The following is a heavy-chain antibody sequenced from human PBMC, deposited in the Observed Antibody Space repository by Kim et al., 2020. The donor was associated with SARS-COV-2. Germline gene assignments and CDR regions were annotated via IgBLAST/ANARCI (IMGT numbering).Heavy chain of an antibody. D-gene: IGHD4-17*01. CDR2: IYYSGST. J-gene: IGHJ3*02. CDR3: AREATVTTDDAFDI. V-gene: IGHV4-61*01. Sequence: SETLSLTCTVSGGSVSSGSYYWSWIRQPPGKGLEWIGYIYYSGSTNYNPSLKSRVTISVDTSKNQFSLKLSSVTAADTAVYYCAREATVTTDDAFDIWGQGTMVTVSS. CDR1: GGSVSSGSYY.